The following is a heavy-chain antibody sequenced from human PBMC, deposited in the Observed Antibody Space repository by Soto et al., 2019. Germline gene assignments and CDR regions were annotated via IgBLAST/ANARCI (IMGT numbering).Heavy chain of an antibody. Sequence: QVQLVQSGAEVKKPGASVKVSCKASGYTLTNFGLHWVRQAPGPSLEWMGWMNPGNVSTKYSQNFQGSVTIPRDTSATTAYMELSSLRSEDTAVYYFAREEFGTITWSRNPQKYYYSGMDVWGQGTTVTVSS. J-gene: IGHJ6*02. V-gene: IGHV1-3*01. D-gene: IGHD2-2*01. CDR2: MNPGNVST. CDR1: GYTLTNFG. CDR3: AREEFGTITWSRNPQKYYYSGMDV.